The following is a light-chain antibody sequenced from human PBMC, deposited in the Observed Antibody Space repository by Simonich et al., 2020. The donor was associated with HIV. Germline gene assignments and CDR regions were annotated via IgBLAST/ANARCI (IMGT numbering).Light chain of an antibody. V-gene: IGLV2-14*03. J-gene: IGLJ3*02. CDR3: SSYTNSRTLV. CDR1: SSDIGGYNS. Sequence: QSALTQPASVSGSPGQSITISCTGTSSDIGGYNSVSWYQQHPDKAPKVIIYDVSKWPSGVSNRFSGSKSGNTASLTISGLQAEDEADYYCSSYTNSRTLVFGGGTKLTV. CDR2: DVS.